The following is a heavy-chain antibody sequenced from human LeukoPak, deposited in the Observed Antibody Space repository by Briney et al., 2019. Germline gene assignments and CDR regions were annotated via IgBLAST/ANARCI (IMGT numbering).Heavy chain of an antibody. D-gene: IGHD5-12*01. CDR2: MNPNSGNT. Sequence: GASVKVSCKASGYTFTSYGISWVRQAPGQGLEWMGWMNPNSGNTGYAQKFQGRVTMTRNTSISTAYMELSSLRSDDTAVYYCARDRAVATIGGVDYWGQGTLVTVSS. CDR3: ARDRAVATIGGVDY. J-gene: IGHJ4*02. V-gene: IGHV1-8*02. CDR1: GYTFTSYG.